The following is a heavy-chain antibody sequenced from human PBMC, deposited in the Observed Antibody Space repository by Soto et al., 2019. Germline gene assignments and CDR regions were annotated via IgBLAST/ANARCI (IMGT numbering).Heavy chain of an antibody. V-gene: IGHV1-69*01. Sequence: QVQLVQSGAEVKKPGSSVKVSCKASGGIFNNYAINWVRQAPGQGLEWMGGIIPVFGTADYAQKFQGRVTITADESTSTAYMELSSLRSEDTAVYYCATGGGYYYDRSGHSAWFWGQGTLVTVSS. D-gene: IGHD3-22*01. CDR1: GGIFNNYA. CDR2: IIPVFGTA. CDR3: ATGGGYYYDRSGHSAWF. J-gene: IGHJ4*01.